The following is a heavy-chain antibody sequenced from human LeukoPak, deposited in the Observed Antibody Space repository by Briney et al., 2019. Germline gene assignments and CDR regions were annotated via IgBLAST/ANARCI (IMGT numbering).Heavy chain of an antibody. D-gene: IGHD1-26*01. Sequence: GGSLRLSCTAPGFNFGDYAMTWVRQAPGKGLEWVGFIRSKANGGTTEYAASVKGRITISRDDPKSIAFLQMNSLKTEDTAVYYCTTVGATTGPDYWGQGTLVTVSS. CDR3: TTVGATTGPDY. J-gene: IGHJ4*02. CDR1: GFNFGDYA. V-gene: IGHV3-49*04. CDR2: IRSKANGGTT.